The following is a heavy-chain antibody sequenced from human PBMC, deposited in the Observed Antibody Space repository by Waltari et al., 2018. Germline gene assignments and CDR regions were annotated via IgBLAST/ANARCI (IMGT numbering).Heavy chain of an antibody. CDR2: IYPGDSDT. D-gene: IGHD2-21*02. V-gene: IGHV5-51*01. Sequence: EVQLVQSGAEVEKPGESLKISCEGSGYSFTSHWIGWVRQMPGKGLEWMGIIYPGDSDTNYSPSFQGQVTISADKSISTAYLQWSSLKASDTAMYYCARVSGNSDTGFDYWGQGTLVTVSS. J-gene: IGHJ4*02. CDR3: ARVSGNSDTGFDY. CDR1: GYSFTSHW.